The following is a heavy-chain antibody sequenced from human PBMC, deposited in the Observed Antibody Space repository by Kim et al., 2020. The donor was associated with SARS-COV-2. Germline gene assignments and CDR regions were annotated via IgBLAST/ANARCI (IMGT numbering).Heavy chain of an antibody. J-gene: IGHJ4*02. Sequence: GGSLRLSCAASGFTFSSYIMNWVRQAPGKVLEWVSSISSSSSYISYADSVKGRYTSSRDNAKNSLYLQMNSLRAEDTAVYYCAREDYGGNSGFDYWGPGTLVAVYS. CDR1: GFTFSSYI. CDR2: ISSSSSYI. D-gene: IGHD4-17*01. V-gene: IGHV3-21*01. CDR3: AREDYGGNSGFDY.